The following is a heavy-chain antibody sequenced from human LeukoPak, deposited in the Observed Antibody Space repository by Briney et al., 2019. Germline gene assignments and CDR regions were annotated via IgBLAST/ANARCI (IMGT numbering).Heavy chain of an antibody. J-gene: IGHJ4*02. D-gene: IGHD3-22*01. CDR1: GYTLTELS. Sequence: PSVKVSCKVSGYTLTELSMHWVRQAPGKGLEGLGGFDPEDGETIYAQKFQGRVTMTEDTSTDTAYMELSSLRSEDTAVYYCATLNLDYYDSSGYFGLWCQGTMVTVSS. V-gene: IGHV1-24*01. CDR2: FDPEDGET. CDR3: ATLNLDYYDSSGYFGL.